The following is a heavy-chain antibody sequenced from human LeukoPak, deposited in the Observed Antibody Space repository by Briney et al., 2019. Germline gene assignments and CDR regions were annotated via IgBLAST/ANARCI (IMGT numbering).Heavy chain of an antibody. CDR2: IYYSGST. Sequence: SETLSLTCTVSGGSISSSSYYWGWIRQPPGKGLEWIGSIYYSGSTYYNPSLKSRVTISIDTSKNQFSLKLSSVTAADTAVYYCARVQRWELLSAAYYFDYWGQGTLVTVSA. V-gene: IGHV4-39*01. J-gene: IGHJ4*02. CDR3: ARVQRWELLSAAYYFDY. D-gene: IGHD1-26*01. CDR1: GGSISSSSYY.